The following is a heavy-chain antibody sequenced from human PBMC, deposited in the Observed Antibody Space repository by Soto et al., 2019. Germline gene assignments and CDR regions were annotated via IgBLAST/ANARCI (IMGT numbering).Heavy chain of an antibody. CDR2: ISYDGSNK. Sequence: QVQLVESGGGVVQPGRSLRLSCAASGFTFSSYAMHWVRQAPGKGLEWVAVISYDGSNKYYADSVKGRFTISRDNSKNTLYLQMNSLRAEDTAVYYCARDGDCISTSCYLYYYDGMDVWGQGTTVTVSS. J-gene: IGHJ6*02. CDR1: GFTFSSYA. V-gene: IGHV3-30-3*01. D-gene: IGHD2-2*01. CDR3: ARDGDCISTSCYLYYYDGMDV.